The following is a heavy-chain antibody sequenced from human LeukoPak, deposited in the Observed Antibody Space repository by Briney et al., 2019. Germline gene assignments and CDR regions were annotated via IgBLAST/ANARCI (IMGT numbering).Heavy chain of an antibody. D-gene: IGHD7-27*01. Sequence: GGSLRLSCATSGFTFTDHWMDWVRQAPGKGLEWVARIRNKAASYTTQYAASVKDRFIISRDDSQNSIYLQMNSLRTEDTAVYYCARDGILGYWGRGTLVTVS. CDR3: ARDGILGY. CDR1: GFTFTDHW. CDR2: IRNKAASYTT. V-gene: IGHV3-72*01. J-gene: IGHJ4*02.